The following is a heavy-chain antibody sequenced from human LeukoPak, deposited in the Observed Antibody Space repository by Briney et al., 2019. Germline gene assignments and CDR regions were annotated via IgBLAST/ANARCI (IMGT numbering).Heavy chain of an antibody. Sequence: SETLSLTCTVSGASISPYYWSWIRQPPGKGLEWIGYIYYSGSTNYKPSLKSRVTISLDTSKNQFSLKLSSVTAADTAVYYCARRWDSGAFDIWGQGTKVTVSS. CDR2: IYYSGST. CDR3: ARRWDSGAFDI. CDR1: GASISPYY. D-gene: IGHD1-26*01. V-gene: IGHV4-59*01. J-gene: IGHJ3*02.